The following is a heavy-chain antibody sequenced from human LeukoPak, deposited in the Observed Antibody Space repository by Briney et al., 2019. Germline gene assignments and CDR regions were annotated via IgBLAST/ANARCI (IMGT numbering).Heavy chain of an antibody. CDR3: AHPGDFWSGYSYDAFDI. CDR2: ISAYNGNT. V-gene: IGHV1-18*04. J-gene: IGHJ3*02. CDR1: GYTFTGYY. Sequence: ASVKVSCKASGYTFTGYYMHWVRQAPGQGLEWMGWISAYNGNTNYAQKFQGRVTITADKSTSAAYMELSSLRSEDTAVYYCAHPGDFWSGYSYDAFDIWGQGTMVTVSS. D-gene: IGHD3-3*01.